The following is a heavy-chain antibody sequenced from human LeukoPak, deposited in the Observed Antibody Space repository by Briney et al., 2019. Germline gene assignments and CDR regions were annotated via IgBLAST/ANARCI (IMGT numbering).Heavy chain of an antibody. CDR2: INPSGSSA. CDR1: GYSFTSYY. CDR3: ARDRGGSYWNSGAFDI. V-gene: IGHV1-46*01. Sequence: ASVKVSCKASGYSFTSYYMHWVRQAPGQGLEWMGFINPSGSSAAYAQKFQGRLTMARDMFTSTDYMELTSLTSDDTAVYYCARDRGGSYWNSGAFDIWGQGTMVTVSS. D-gene: IGHD1-26*01. J-gene: IGHJ3*02.